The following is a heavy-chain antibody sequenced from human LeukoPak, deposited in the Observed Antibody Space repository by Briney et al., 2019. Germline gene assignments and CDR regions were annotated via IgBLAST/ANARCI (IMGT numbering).Heavy chain of an antibody. CDR3: ARGSSVTANNFDY. V-gene: IGHV3-7*01. CDR2: IKQDESEK. CDR1: GFTVSSNY. Sequence: PGGSLRLSCAASGFTVSSNYMSWVRQAPGKGLEWVANIKQDESEKYYVDSVKGRFTISRDNAKNSLYLQMNSLRAEDTAVYYCARGSSVTANNFDYWGQGTLVTASS. J-gene: IGHJ4*02. D-gene: IGHD4-11*01.